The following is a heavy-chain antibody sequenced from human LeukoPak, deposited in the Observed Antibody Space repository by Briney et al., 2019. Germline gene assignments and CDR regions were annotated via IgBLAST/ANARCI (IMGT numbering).Heavy chain of an antibody. J-gene: IGHJ4*02. Sequence: PGGSLRLSCAASGFTFSDYYMSWVRQAPGKGLEWVANIKQDGSDKYYADSVRGRFTISRDNAENSLYLQMSSLKAEDTAVYYCARGGGSPDYWGQGTLVTVSS. V-gene: IGHV3-7*01. CDR3: ARGGGSPDY. CDR1: GFTFSDYY. CDR2: IKQDGSDK.